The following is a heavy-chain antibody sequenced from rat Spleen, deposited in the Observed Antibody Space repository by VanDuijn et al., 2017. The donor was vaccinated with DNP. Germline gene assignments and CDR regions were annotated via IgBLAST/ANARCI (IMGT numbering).Heavy chain of an antibody. CDR1: GYSISGNY. V-gene: IGHV3-1*01. Sequence: EVQLQESGPGLVKPSQSLSLTCSVTGYSISGNYWGWIRKFPGNKMDWIGHITYSGTTTYNPSLKSRISITRDTSKNHFFLQLNSVTTEDTATYYCARWTRYFDYWGQGVMVTVSS. D-gene: IGHD1-7*01. J-gene: IGHJ2*01. CDR2: ITYSGTT. CDR3: ARWTRYFDY.